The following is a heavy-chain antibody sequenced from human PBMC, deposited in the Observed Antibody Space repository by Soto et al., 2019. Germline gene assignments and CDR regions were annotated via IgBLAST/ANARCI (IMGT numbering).Heavy chain of an antibody. Sequence: PSDNRSLTHPVPGGSLSRGDYPLTWVPQPPGKGLEWIGAIYYSASTYYNRSLVSRITISIDTSKNQFSLKLTSVTAADTAVYYCARDSRAPSGGMDVWGQGTTVTVSS. CDR1: GGSLSRGDYP. CDR2: IYYSAST. J-gene: IGHJ6*02. V-gene: IGHV4-30-4*02. CDR3: ARDSRAPSGGMDV.